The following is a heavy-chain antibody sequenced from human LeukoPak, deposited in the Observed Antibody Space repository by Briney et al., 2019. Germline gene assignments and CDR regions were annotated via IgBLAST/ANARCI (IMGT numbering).Heavy chain of an antibody. J-gene: IGHJ3*02. CDR3: ARGGITMVRGVISDAFGI. V-gene: IGHV1-18*01. D-gene: IGHD3-10*01. CDR1: GYTFTSYG. Sequence: AASVKVSCKASGYTFTSYGISWVRQAPGQGLEWMGWISAYNGNTNYAQKLQGRVTMTTDTSTSTAYMELRSLRSDDTAVYHCARGGITMVRGVISDAFGIWGQGTMVTVSS. CDR2: ISAYNGNT.